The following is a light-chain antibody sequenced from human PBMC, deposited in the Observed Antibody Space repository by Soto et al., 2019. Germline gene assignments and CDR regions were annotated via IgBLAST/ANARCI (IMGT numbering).Light chain of an antibody. J-gene: IGLJ1*01. Sequence: QSVLTQPPSVSGAPGQRVTISCTGSSSNIGAGYDVHWFQQHPGRAPKLLIYGDRHRPSGVPDRFSGSKSGTSASLAITVLLPEDEADYYCQSYDSRFYVFGTGTKV. CDR2: GDR. V-gene: IGLV1-40*01. CDR1: SSNIGAGYD. CDR3: QSYDSRFYV.